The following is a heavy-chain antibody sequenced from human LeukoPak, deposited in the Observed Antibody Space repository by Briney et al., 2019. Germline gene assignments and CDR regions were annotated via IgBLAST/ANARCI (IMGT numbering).Heavy chain of an antibody. D-gene: IGHD4-17*01. CDR3: ARVYPEKWKVRSYYYMDV. J-gene: IGHJ6*03. CDR1: LTAISSYY. V-gene: IGHV4-59*01. Sequence: SETLSLTCTLSLTAISSYYWSWIRQSPGKGLEWIGDTYNSGSTNYNPSLETRVTISADKANNQFSLRLSSVTAADTAVYYCARVYPEKWKVRSYYYMDVWGKGTMVTVSS. CDR2: TYNSGST.